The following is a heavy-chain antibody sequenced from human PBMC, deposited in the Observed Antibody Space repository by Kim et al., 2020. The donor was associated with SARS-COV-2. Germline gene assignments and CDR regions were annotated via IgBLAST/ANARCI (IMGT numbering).Heavy chain of an antibody. CDR1: GFTFSSYG. D-gene: IGHD1-26*01. CDR3: AREKVGSYRIYWYFDL. Sequence: GGSLRLSCAASGFTFSSYGMHWVRQAPGKGLEWVAVISYDGSNKYYADSVKGRFTISRDNSKNTLYLQMNSLRAEDTAVYYCAREKVGSYRIYWYFDLWGRGTLVTVSS. V-gene: IGHV3-33*05. CDR2: ISYDGSNK. J-gene: IGHJ2*01.